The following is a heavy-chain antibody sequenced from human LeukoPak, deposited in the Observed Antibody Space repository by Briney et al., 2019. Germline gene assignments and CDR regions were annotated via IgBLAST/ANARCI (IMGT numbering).Heavy chain of an antibody. D-gene: IGHD4-17*01. J-gene: IGHJ3*02. V-gene: IGHV1-69*05. CDR3: ARAPPRDDTVTHPDAFDI. Sequence: SVKVSCKASGGTFSSYAISWVRQAPGQGLEWMGGIIPIFGTANYAQKFQGRVTVTTDESTSTAYMELSSLRSEDTAVYYCARAPPRDDTVTHPDAFDIWGQGTMVTVSS. CDR1: GGTFSSYA. CDR2: IIPIFGTA.